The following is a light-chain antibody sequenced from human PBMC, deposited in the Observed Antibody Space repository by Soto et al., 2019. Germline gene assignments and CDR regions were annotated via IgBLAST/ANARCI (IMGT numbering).Light chain of an antibody. CDR1: SSDVGSYNY. CDR2: DVS. J-gene: IGLJ2*01. CDR3: SSYTSSSTLVL. Sequence: QSALTQPASVSGSPGQSITISCTGTSSDVGSYNYVSWCQHHPGKAPKLMIYDVSHRPSGVSNRFSGSKSGNTASLTISGLQAEDEADYYCSSYTSSSTLVLFGGGTKLTVL. V-gene: IGLV2-14*03.